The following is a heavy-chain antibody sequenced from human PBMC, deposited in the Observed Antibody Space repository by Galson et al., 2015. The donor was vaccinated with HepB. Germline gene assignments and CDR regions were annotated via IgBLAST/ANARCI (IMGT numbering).Heavy chain of an antibody. J-gene: IGHJ4*02. D-gene: IGHD4-17*01. CDR2: INPSGGST. V-gene: IGHV1-46*01. CDR3: ARGGLRRWDYYFDY. Sequence: QSGAEVKKPGASVKVSCKASGYTFTSYYMHWVRQAPGQGLEWMGIINPSGGSTSYAQKFQGRVTMTTDTSTSTAYMELRSLRSDDTAVYYCARGGLRRWDYYFDYWGQGTLVTVSS. CDR1: GYTFTSYY.